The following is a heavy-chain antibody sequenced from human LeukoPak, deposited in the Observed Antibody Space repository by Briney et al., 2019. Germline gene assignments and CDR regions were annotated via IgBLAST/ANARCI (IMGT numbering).Heavy chain of an antibody. CDR3: VTVAGREYNWFDP. CDR2: INPNSGGT. D-gene: IGHD6-19*01. J-gene: IGHJ5*02. CDR1: GYTFTGYY. V-gene: IGHV1-2*02. Sequence: ASVKVSCKASGYTFTGYYMHWVRQAPGQGLEWMGWINPNSGGTNYAQRFQGGVTMTRDTSISTAYMELSRLRSDDTAVYYCVTVAGREYNWFDPWGQGTLVTVSS.